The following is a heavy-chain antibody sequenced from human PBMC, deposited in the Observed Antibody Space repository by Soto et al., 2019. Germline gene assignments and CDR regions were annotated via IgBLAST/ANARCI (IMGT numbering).Heavy chain of an antibody. D-gene: IGHD3-10*01. J-gene: IGHJ4*02. CDR3: AKDRAFYYDSGSPVFDY. CDR2: ISGSGDRT. CDR1: GFTFSSYA. Sequence: EVQLLESGGGLAQPGGSLRLSCAASGFTFSSYAMSWARQAPGKGLEWVSTISGSGDRTYYADSVKGRFTISRDDSKTTLYLQMNSLRDEDTAVYYCAKDRAFYYDSGSPVFDYWGQGALVTVSS. V-gene: IGHV3-23*01.